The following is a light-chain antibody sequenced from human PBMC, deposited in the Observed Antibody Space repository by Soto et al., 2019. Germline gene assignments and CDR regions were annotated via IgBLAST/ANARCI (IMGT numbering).Light chain of an antibody. V-gene: IGKV3-20*01. CDR3: HQYGSSPLT. Sequence: IVLTQSPGTLSLSPGERATLTCRASQSVTSNFLAWYQQKPGQAPRLLMYGASSRATGIPDRFSGSGSGTDFTLTISRLEPEDFALYYCHQYGSSPLTFGPGTKVDIK. CDR1: QSVTSNF. CDR2: GAS. J-gene: IGKJ3*01.